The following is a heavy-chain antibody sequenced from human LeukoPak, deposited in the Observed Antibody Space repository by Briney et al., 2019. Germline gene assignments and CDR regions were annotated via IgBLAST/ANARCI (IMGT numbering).Heavy chain of an antibody. CDR3: ARARWFGDWNAFDI. CDR2: IYSGGST. D-gene: IGHD3-10*01. J-gene: IGHJ3*02. V-gene: IGHV3-53*01. CDR1: GFTVSSKY. Sequence: PPGGSLRLSCSASGFTVSSKYMSWVRQAPGKGLEWVSVIYSGGSTYYADSVKGRFTISRDNSKNTLYLQMNSLRAEDTAVYYCARARWFGDWNAFDIWGQGTMVTVSS.